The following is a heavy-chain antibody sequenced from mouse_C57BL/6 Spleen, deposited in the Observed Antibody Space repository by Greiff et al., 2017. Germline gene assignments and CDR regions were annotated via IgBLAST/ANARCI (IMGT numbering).Heavy chain of an antibody. CDR2: INPSTGGT. D-gene: IGHD2-13*01. V-gene: IGHV1-42*01. CDR1: GYSFTGYY. CDR3: ARSVLTEGAMDD. Sequence: EVQLQQSGPELVKPGASVKISCKASGYSFTGYYMNWVKQSPEKSLEWIGEINPSTGGTTYNQKFKAKATLTVDKSSSTAYMQLKSLTSEDSAVYYCARSVLTEGAMDDWGQGTSVTVSS. J-gene: IGHJ4*01.